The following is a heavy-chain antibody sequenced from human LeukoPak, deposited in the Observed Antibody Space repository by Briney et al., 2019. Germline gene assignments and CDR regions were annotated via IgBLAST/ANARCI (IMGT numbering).Heavy chain of an antibody. V-gene: IGHV3-66*01. CDR1: GFTVSSNY. D-gene: IGHD7-27*01. CDR2: IYSGGST. J-gene: IGHJ4*02. Sequence: GGSLRLSCAASGFTVSSNYMSWVRQAPGRGLEWVSVIYSGGSTFYADSVKGRFTISRDNSKNALYLQMNSLRAEDTAVYCCARVALGYFDYWGQGTLVTVSS. CDR3: ARVALGYFDY.